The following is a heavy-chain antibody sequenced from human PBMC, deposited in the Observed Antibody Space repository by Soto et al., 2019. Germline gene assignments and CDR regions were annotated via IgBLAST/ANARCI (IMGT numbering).Heavy chain of an antibody. CDR2: ISGSGGST. V-gene: IGHV3-23*01. D-gene: IGHD1-26*01. CDR1: GFTFSSYA. J-gene: IGHJ4*02. CDR3: ARRGSGSDYDY. Sequence: EVQLLESGGGLVQPGGSLRLSCAASGFTFSSYAMRWVRQAPVKGLEWVSAISGSGGSTYYADSVKGRFTISRDNCKNTLYLQMNSLRAEDTAVYYCARRGSGSDYDYWGQGTLVTVSS.